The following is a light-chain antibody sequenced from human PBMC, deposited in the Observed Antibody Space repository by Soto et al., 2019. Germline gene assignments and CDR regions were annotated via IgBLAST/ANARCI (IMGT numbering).Light chain of an antibody. CDR1: SRDVGGYTY. CDR3: ASSTSRSTVV. V-gene: IGLV2-14*03. CDR2: DVS. Sequence: QSALTQPASVSGSPGQSITISCTGTSRDVGGYTYVSWYQHHPGKVPKLIIYDVSTRPSGVSSRFSGSKSGNTASLTISGLQADDEADYYCASSTSRSTVVVGGGTQLTVL. J-gene: IGLJ2*01.